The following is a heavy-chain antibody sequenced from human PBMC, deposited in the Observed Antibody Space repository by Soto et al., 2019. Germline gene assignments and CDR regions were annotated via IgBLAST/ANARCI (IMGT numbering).Heavy chain of an antibody. J-gene: IGHJ6*02. CDR3: AGGPDGKEASGYYYYGMDV. D-gene: IGHD3-10*01. CDR2: INSDGSST. V-gene: IGHV3-74*01. Sequence: GGSLRLSCAASGSTFSSYWMHWVCQAPGKGLVWVSRINSDGSSTSYADSVKGRFTISRDNAKNTLYLQMNSLRAEDTAVYYFAGGPDGKEASGYYYYGMDVWGQGTTVTVSS. CDR1: GSTFSSYW.